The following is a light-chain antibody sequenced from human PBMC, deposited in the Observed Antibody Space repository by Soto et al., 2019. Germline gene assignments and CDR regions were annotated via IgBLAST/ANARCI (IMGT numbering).Light chain of an antibody. CDR1: QSVKSSY. J-gene: IGKJ1*01. V-gene: IGKV3-20*01. CDR2: GTS. Sequence: EIVLTHSPGTLSLSPLEIATVPCRASQSVKSSYLAWYQHKPGQAPRLLIYGTSSRATGIPDRFSGSGSGTDFTLTISRLEPEDFAVYYCHHYETFGQGTKVDI. CDR3: HHYET.